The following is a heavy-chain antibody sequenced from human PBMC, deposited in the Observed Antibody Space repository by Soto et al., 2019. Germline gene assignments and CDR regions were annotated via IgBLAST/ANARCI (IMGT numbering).Heavy chain of an antibody. CDR1: GFTFSTYA. D-gene: IGHD2-8*02. J-gene: IGHJ4*02. V-gene: IGHV3-23*01. Sequence: EVQLLESGGGLVQPGGSLRLSCAASGFTFSTYAMSWVRQAPGKGLEWVSAISGSGYSTYYADSVKGRFTISRDNSKNTLYLQMNSLRAEDTAVYYCMIGYCSVTTCPIPVFAFDYWVQGILVTVSS. CDR2: ISGSGYST. CDR3: MIGYCSVTTCPIPVFAFDY.